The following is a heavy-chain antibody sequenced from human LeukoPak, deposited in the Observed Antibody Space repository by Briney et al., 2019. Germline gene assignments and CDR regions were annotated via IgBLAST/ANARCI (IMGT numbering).Heavy chain of an antibody. CDR3: ARWGWMDVTTGELPIKVFDY. V-gene: IGHV3-11*04. CDR1: GFTFSDYY. CDR2: ISSSGSTI. J-gene: IGHJ4*02. Sequence: GGSLRLSCAASGFTFSDYYMSWIRQAPGKGLEWVSYISSSGSTIYYADSVKGRFTISRDNAKNSLYLQMNSLRAEDTAVYYCARWGWMDVTTGELPIKVFDYWGQGTLVTVSS. D-gene: IGHD3-16*01.